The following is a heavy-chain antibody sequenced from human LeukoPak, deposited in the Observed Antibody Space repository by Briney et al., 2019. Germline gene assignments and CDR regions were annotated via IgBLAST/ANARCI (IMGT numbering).Heavy chain of an antibody. V-gene: IGHV3-11*01. CDR1: RFIFSNYY. CDR2: IGTDGTSE. CDR3: ARAGTYSGYKVFDT. Sequence: GGSLRLSCAASRFIFSNYYMSWIRQTPGKGLEWIANIGTDGTSENYADSAKGRFTISRDNARNSLFLQMSSLRVEDTAVYFCARAGTYSGYKVFDTWGQGTLVSVAS. J-gene: IGHJ5*02. D-gene: IGHD5-12*01.